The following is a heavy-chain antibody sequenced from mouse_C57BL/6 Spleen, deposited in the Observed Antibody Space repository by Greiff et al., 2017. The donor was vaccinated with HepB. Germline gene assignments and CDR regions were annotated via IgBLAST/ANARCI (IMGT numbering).Heavy chain of an antibody. CDR1: GYTFTSYW. CDR2: IYPSDSET. J-gene: IGHJ2*01. V-gene: IGHV1-61*01. D-gene: IGHD2-2*01. Sequence: QVQLQQSGAELVRPGSSVKLSCKASGYTFTSYWMDWVKQRPGQGLEWIGNIYPSDSETHYNQKFKDKATLTVDKSSSTAYMQLSSLTSEDSAVYYCARGGYYGYDNYWGQGTTLTVSS. CDR3: ARGGYYGYDNY.